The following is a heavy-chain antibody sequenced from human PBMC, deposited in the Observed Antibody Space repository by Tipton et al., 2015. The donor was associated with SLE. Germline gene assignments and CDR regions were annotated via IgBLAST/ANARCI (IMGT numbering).Heavy chain of an antibody. CDR3: ARGLNYYDSSGYYPFYYMDV. D-gene: IGHD3-22*01. Sequence: TLSLTCTVSGYSISSGHLWGWIRQAPGKGLEWIASVLRSGTSHYNPSLKRRVTISGDTSKNQFSLKLSSVTAADTAVYYCARGLNYYDSSGYYPFYYMDVWGKGTTVTASS. J-gene: IGHJ6*03. CDR2: VLRSGTS. V-gene: IGHV4-38-2*02. CDR1: GYSISSGHL.